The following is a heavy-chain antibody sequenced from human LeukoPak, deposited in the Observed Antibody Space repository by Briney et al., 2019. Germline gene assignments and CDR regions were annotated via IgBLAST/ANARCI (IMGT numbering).Heavy chain of an antibody. CDR2: ISGSGGST. CDR3: AKDPPPGDGDHTNYFDY. V-gene: IGHV3-23*01. J-gene: IGHJ4*02. Sequence: PGGSLGLSCAASGFTFSSYAMSWVRQAPGKGLEWVSAISGSGGSTYYADSVKGRFTISRDNSKNTLYLQMNSLRAEDTAVYYCAKDPPPGDGDHTNYFDYWGQGTLVTVSS. D-gene: IGHD4-17*01. CDR1: GFTFSSYA.